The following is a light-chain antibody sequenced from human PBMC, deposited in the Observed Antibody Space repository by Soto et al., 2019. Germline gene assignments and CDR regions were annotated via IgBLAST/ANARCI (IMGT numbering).Light chain of an antibody. CDR1: SSDVGGYNY. CDR3: SSYTSRSLYV. V-gene: IGLV2-14*01. CDR2: DGS. J-gene: IGLJ1*01. Sequence: QSVLTQPASVSGSPGQSITISCTGTSSDVGGYNYDSWYQQLLGKAHKLMIDDGSDRSSGVSNSFSGSKSGNTASLTISRLQDEDVADYYCSSYTSRSLYVFGTGTKVNVL.